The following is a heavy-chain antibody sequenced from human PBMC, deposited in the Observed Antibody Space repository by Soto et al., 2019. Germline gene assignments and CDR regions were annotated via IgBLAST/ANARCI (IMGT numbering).Heavy chain of an antibody. D-gene: IGHD2-21*02. V-gene: IGHV4-34*01. J-gene: IGHJ3*02. Sequence: QVHLQQWGAGLLKPSETLSLTCVVYGGSFSGYYWTWIRQVPGKGLEWIGEINRSASTNYNPSLKSRVTISEDTSKNQFSLKLNSVTAADTAVYFCARGGGRGGDSDAFDIWGQGTMVTVSS. CDR3: ARGGGRGGDSDAFDI. CDR1: GGSFSGYY. CDR2: INRSAST.